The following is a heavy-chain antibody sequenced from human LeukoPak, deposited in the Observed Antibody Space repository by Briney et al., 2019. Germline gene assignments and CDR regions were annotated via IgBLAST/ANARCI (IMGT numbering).Heavy chain of an antibody. J-gene: IGHJ4*02. Sequence: GGSLRLSCAASGFIFNNYAMSWVRQAPGKGLEWVSAISGSGDSTHYADSVKGRFTISRDNSKNTLYLQMNSLRAEDTAVYYCARALSSSGFDYWGQGTLVTVSS. D-gene: IGHD6-6*01. V-gene: IGHV3-23*01. CDR1: GFIFNNYA. CDR2: ISGSGDST. CDR3: ARALSSSGFDY.